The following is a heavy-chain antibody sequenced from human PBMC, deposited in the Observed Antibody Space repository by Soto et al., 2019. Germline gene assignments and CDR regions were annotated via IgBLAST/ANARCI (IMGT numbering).Heavy chain of an antibody. Sequence: PGGSLRLSCAASGFTFSRYAMSWVRQAPGKGLEWVSVIYSGGSTYYADSVKGRFTISRDNSKNTLYLQMNSLRAEDTAVYYCARVHVGSGWPYDYWGQGTLVTVSS. CDR1: GFTFSRYA. CDR3: ARVHVGSGWPYDY. CDR2: IYSGGST. V-gene: IGHV3-53*01. D-gene: IGHD6-19*01. J-gene: IGHJ4*02.